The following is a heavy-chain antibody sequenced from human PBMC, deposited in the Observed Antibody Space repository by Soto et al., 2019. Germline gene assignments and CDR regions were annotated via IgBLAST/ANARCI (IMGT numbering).Heavy chain of an antibody. CDR1: GGTFSNYA. D-gene: IGHD3-3*01. CDR2: IIPIFGTA. Sequence: QVQLMQSGTEVKKPGSSVQVSCKASGGTFSNYAVSWVRQTPGQGLEWMGGIIPIFGTAIYPQRFQGRVTIVADKSTSTAFMELSSLRSEDTAMYYCATNAYHDFWIGYFHGMDVCGQGTTVIGSS. CDR3: ATNAYHDFWIGYFHGMDV. J-gene: IGHJ6*02. V-gene: IGHV1-69*06.